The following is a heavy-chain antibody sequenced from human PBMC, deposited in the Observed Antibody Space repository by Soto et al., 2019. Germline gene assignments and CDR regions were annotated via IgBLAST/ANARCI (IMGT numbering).Heavy chain of an antibody. Sequence: GGSLRLSCAASGFTFSSYGMHWVRQAPGKGLEWVSVISGGGGNKYYADSVKGRFTISRDNSKNTLYLQMNSLRAEDTAVYYCAKDPAYCGGDCYWGQGTLVTVSS. V-gene: IGHV3-23*01. D-gene: IGHD2-21*02. CDR2: ISGGGGNK. CDR3: AKDPAYCGGDCY. CDR1: GFTFSSYG. J-gene: IGHJ4*02.